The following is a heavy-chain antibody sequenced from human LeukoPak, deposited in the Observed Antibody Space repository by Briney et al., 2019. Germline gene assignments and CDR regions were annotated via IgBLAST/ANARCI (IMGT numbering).Heavy chain of an antibody. Sequence: ASVKVSCKASGYTFTSYGISWVRQAPGQGLEWMGWISAYNGNTKYAQKVQGRVTMTTDTSTSTAYMELRSLISDDTAVYYCARVLSRCSGGSCFNWFDPWGQGTLVTVSS. D-gene: IGHD2-15*01. CDR1: GYTFTSYG. J-gene: IGHJ5*02. CDR3: ARVLSRCSGGSCFNWFDP. V-gene: IGHV1-18*01. CDR2: ISAYNGNT.